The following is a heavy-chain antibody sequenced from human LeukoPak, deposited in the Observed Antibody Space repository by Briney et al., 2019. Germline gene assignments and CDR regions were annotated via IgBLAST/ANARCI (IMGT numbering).Heavy chain of an antibody. CDR1: AYSFSTYD. CDR2: MNPDSGNT. CDR3: ARRLGLRWDLQAFDI. V-gene: IGHV1-8*03. J-gene: IGHJ3*02. D-gene: IGHD4-23*01. Sequence: APVKVSCKASAYSFSTYDINWVRQATGQGLEWMGWMNPDSGNTGYAQKFQGRVTITRNTSISTAYMELSSLKSDDTAVYYCARRLGLRWDLQAFDIWGQGTMVTVSS.